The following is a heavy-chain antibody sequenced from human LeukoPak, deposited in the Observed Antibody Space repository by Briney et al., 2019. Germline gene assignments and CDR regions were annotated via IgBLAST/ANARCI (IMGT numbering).Heavy chain of an antibody. CDR2: IRSKTDGGTP. J-gene: IGHJ4*02. CDR3: NYYYDSSGYPDFDY. D-gene: IGHD3-22*01. V-gene: IGHV3-15*01. CDR1: GFTFSNAW. Sequence: GSLRLSCAASGFTFSNAWMSWVRQAPGKGLEWVGRIRSKTDGGTPDYAAPVKGRFNISRDDSKNTLYLQMNSLKTEDTAVYYCNYYYDSSGYPDFDYWGQGSLVTVSP.